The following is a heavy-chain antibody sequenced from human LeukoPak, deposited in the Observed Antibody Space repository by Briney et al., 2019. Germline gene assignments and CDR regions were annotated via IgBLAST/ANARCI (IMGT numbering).Heavy chain of an antibody. J-gene: IGHJ4*02. CDR2: IYYRGNT. D-gene: IGHD6-13*01. V-gene: IGHV4-59*01. Sequence: SETLSLTCTVSGDSITKYYWTWIRQPPGKGLECIGYIYYRGNTNYRPSLKSRVTMSVDTSKNQFSLRLTSVTAADTAMYYCARAGSSLSFDYWGQGTLVTVSS. CDR1: GDSITKYY. CDR3: ARAGSSLSFDY.